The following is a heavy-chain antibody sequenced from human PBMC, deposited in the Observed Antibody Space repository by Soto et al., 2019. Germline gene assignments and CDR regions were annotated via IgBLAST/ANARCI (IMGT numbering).Heavy chain of an antibody. CDR3: ARVYSSSWYEGIAYYYYYYYMDV. V-gene: IGHV3-11*01. Sequence: GGSLRLSCAASGFTFSDYYMSWIRQAPGKGLEWVSYISSSGSTIYYADSVKGRFTISRDNAKNSLYLQMNSLRAEDTAVYYCARVYSSSWYEGIAYYYYYYYMDVWGKGTTVTVSS. D-gene: IGHD6-13*01. CDR1: GFTFSDYY. J-gene: IGHJ6*03. CDR2: ISSSGSTI.